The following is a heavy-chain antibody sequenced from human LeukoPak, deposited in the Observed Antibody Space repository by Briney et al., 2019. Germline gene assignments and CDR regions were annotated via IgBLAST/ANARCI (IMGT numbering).Heavy chain of an antibody. J-gene: IGHJ4*02. V-gene: IGHV1-24*01. CDR2: FDPEDGET. CDR3: ATHFYDSSGYYYLYFDY. D-gene: IGHD3-22*01. Sequence: ASVKVSCKVSGYTLTELSMHWVRQAPGKGLEWMGGFDPEDGETIYAQKFQGRVTMTEYTSTDTAYMELSSLRSEDTAVYYCATHFYDSSGYYYLYFDYWGQGTLVTVSS. CDR1: GYTLTELS.